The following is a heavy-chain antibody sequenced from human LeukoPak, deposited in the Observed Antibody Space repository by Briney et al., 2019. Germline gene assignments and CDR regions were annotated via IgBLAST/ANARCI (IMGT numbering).Heavy chain of an antibody. D-gene: IGHD6-13*01. CDR1: GCTFSNHY. V-gene: IGHV3-72*01. Sequence: PGGSLRLSCAASGCTFSNHYMDWVRQAPGKGLEWISRTKNKGERHITDYAASVRGRFFSSRDDSKNSLYLQMNSLQTDDSGMYYCARDTAAALDYWGQGILVTVSS. J-gene: IGHJ4*02. CDR3: ARDTAAALDY. CDR2: TKNKGERHIT.